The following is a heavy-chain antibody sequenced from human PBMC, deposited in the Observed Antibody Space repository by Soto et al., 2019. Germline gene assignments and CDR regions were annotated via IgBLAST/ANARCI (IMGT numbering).Heavy chain of an antibody. J-gene: IGHJ6*02. CDR3: GREYSQLGPTTYSYYGMDV. CDR1: GYTFSSYG. V-gene: IGHV1-18*01. D-gene: IGHD4-4*01. Sequence: QVQLVQSGAEVKKPGASVKVSCKASGYTFSSYGISWVRQAPGQGLEWVGWISAYNDNTNYAGKFQGRVTMPTDTATSTAYMDLRSLRSDDTAVYYCGREYSQLGPTTYSYYGMDVWGQGTTVTVSS. CDR2: ISAYNDNT.